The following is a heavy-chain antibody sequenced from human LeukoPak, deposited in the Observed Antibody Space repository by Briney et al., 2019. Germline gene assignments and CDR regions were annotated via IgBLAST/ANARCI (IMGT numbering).Heavy chain of an antibody. CDR2: IGSGGDT. D-gene: IGHD6-19*01. Sequence: GGSLRLSCAGSGFSFSSYDMLWDRQATGKGLEWVSAIGSGGDTYYAGSVKGRFTISRESAKNSFYLQMNSLSAGDTAVYFCARAVAGTDEIDSWGQGTLVTVSS. CDR3: ARAVAGTDEIDS. V-gene: IGHV3-13*01. CDR1: GFSFSSYD. J-gene: IGHJ4*02.